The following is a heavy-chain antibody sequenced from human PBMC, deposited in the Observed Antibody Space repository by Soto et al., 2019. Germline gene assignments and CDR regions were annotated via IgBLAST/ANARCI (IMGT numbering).Heavy chain of an antibody. CDR1: GGSISSGGYS. CDR3: ATAGGLGAVAADY. Sequence: QLQLQESGSGLVKPSQTLSLTCAVSGGSISSGGYSWSWIRQPPGKGLEWIGYIYHSGSTYYNPSLKSRVTISVDTSKNQFSLKLSSVTAADTAVYYGATAGGLGAVAADYWGQGTLVTVSS. CDR2: IYHSGST. D-gene: IGHD6-19*01. V-gene: IGHV4-30-2*01. J-gene: IGHJ4*02.